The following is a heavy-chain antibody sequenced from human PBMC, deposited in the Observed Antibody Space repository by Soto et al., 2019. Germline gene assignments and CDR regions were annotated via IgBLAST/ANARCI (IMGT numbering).Heavy chain of an antibody. V-gene: IGHV3-30-3*01. CDR3: ARSPRGQWELPYYYYGMDV. CDR1: GFSFSSYA. Sequence: QVQLVESGGGVIQPGRSLRLSCAASGFSFSSYAMHWDRQAPGKGLEWVAVISYDGSNKYYADSVKGRFTIYRDNSKNPPYLPMNSLRGDDTAVYYCARSPRGQWELPYYYYGMDVWVQGTRVTVSS. D-gene: IGHD1-26*01. J-gene: IGHJ6*02. CDR2: ISYDGSNK.